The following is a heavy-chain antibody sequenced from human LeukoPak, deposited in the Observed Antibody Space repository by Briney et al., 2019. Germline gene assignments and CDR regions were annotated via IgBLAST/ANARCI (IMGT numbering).Heavy chain of an antibody. Sequence: ASVKASCKASGYTFSSYAMNWVRQAPGQGLEWMGWINTNTGNPTYAQGFTGRFVFSLDTSVSTAYLQISSLKAEDTAVYYCARGHSSGWYRSPFGYYYGMDVWGQGTTVTVSS. CDR1: GYTFSSYA. D-gene: IGHD6-19*01. J-gene: IGHJ6*02. V-gene: IGHV7-4-1*02. CDR3: ARGHSSGWYRSPFGYYYGMDV. CDR2: INTNTGNP.